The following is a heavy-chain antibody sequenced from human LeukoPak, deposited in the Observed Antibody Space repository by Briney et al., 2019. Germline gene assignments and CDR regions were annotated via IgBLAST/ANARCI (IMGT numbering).Heavy chain of an antibody. J-gene: IGHJ6*02. Sequence: XTVSGGSISXXXXXXIXQPPGXXXXXXXXXXXSGSTNYNPSLKSRVTISVDTSKNQFSLKLSSVTAADTAVYYCAGGPDGYSSSWYYYYGMDVWGQGATVTVSS. CDR3: AGGPDGYSSSWYYYYGMDV. CDR1: GGSISXXX. CDR2: XXXSGST. D-gene: IGHD6-13*01. V-gene: IGHV4-59*01.